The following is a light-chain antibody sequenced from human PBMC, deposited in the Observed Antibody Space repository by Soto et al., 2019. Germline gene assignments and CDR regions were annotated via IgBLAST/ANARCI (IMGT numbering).Light chain of an antibody. Sequence: EIVMTQSPATLSVSAGERATLSCRARQSVRSNLAWYQQKPGQAPRLLIYDASTRATGIPARFSGSGSESDFTLTISSLEPEDFAVYYCQQRSYPITFGQGTRLEIK. CDR3: QQRSYPIT. J-gene: IGKJ5*01. CDR1: QSVRSN. CDR2: DAS. V-gene: IGKV3-11*01.